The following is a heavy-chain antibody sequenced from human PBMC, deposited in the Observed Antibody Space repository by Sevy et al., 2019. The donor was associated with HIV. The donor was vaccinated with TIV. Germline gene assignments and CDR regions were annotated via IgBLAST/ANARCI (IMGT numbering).Heavy chain of an antibody. CDR2: ISAYNGNT. V-gene: IGHV1-18*01. D-gene: IGHD1-26*01. Sequence: ASVKVSCKASGYTFTSYGISWVRQAPGQGLEWMGWISAYNGNTNYAQKLQGRVTMTTDTSTSTAYMELRSLRSDDTAVYYCARELRSRRGSYWPRSLNEYYFDYWGQGTLVTVSS. J-gene: IGHJ4*02. CDR3: ARELRSRRGSYWPRSLNEYYFDY. CDR1: GYTFTSYG.